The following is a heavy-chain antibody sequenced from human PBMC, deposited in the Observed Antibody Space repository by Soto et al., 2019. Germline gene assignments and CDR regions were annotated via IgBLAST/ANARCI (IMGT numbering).Heavy chain of an antibody. V-gene: IGHV4-34*01. J-gene: IGHJ4*02. Sequence: LETLRLTCAVYGGSFRGFYCSRIRQHPGKGLEWIGEINHSGSTNYNPSLKSRVTISVDTSKNQFSLKLSSVTAADTAVYYCARVKRDYDFWSGYYKSSGYFDYWGQGTLVTVSS. CDR2: INHSGST. D-gene: IGHD3-3*01. CDR1: GGSFRGFY. CDR3: ARVKRDYDFWSGYYKSSGYFDY.